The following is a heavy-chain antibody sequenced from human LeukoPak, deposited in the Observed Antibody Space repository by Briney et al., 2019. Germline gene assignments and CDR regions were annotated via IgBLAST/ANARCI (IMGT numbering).Heavy chain of an antibody. Sequence: GGSLRLSCAASGFTFDDYAMNWVRQAPGKGLEWVSSISSSSSYIYYADSVKGRFTISRDNAKNSLYLQMNSLRAEDTAVYYCASIVVVAAASDYWGQGTLVTVSS. D-gene: IGHD2-15*01. CDR2: ISSSSSYI. V-gene: IGHV3-21*01. CDR3: ASIVVVAAASDY. CDR1: GFTFDDYA. J-gene: IGHJ4*02.